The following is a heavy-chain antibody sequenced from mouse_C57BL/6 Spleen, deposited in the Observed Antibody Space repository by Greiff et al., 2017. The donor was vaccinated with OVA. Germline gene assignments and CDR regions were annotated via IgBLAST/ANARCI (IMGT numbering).Heavy chain of an antibody. CDR1: GYAFSSSW. J-gene: IGHJ2*01. CDR2: LYPGDGDT. CDR3: ARSGDYGEYFDY. Sequence: QVQLQQSGPELVKPGASVKISCKASGYAFSSSWMNWVKQRPGKGLEWIGRLYPGDGDTNYNGKFKGKATLTADKSSSTAYMQLSSLTSEDSAVYFCARSGDYGEYFDYWGQGTTLTVSS. V-gene: IGHV1-82*01. D-gene: IGHD2-4*01.